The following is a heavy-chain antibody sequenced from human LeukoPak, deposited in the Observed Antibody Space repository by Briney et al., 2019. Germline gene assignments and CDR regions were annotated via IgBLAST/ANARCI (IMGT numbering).Heavy chain of an antibody. CDR3: ARDLGYSAYATVRGYAVDI. D-gene: IGHD5-12*01. J-gene: IGHJ3*02. V-gene: IGHV3-66*01. CDR1: GFTVSTNY. Sequence: PGGSLRLSRAASGFTVSTNYMSWVRQAPGKGLEWVSIIYSGGSTYNADSVKGRFTISRDISQNTLYLQMNSLRAEDTAVYYCARDLGYSAYATVRGYAVDIWGQGTMVTVSS. CDR2: IYSGGST.